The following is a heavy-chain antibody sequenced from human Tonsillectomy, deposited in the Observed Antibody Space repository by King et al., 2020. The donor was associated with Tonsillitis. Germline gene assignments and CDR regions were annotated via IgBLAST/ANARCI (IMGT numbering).Heavy chain of an antibody. J-gene: IGHJ4*02. CDR2: IIPILGIA. D-gene: IGHD6-13*01. Sequence: VQLVQSGAEVKKPGSSVKVSCKASGGTLSSYVISWVRQAPGQGLEWMGNIIPILGIANYAQKFQGRVTITADKSTSTAYMELNSLRSEDTAVYYCARAAEGIPAAVFWGQGTLVSVSS. V-gene: IGHV1-69*04. CDR1: GGTLSSYV. CDR3: ARAAEGIPAAVF.